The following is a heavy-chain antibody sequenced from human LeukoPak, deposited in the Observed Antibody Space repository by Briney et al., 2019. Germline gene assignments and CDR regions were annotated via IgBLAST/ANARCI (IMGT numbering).Heavy chain of an antibody. CDR3: ANGNRCTSPNCLGYYYYYMDV. CDR2: IRYDGSNK. CDR1: GFTFSSYG. Sequence: GGSLRLSCAASGFTFSSYGMHWVRQAPGKGLEWVAFIRYDGSNKYYADSVKGRFTISRDNSKNTLYLQMNSLRAEDTAVYYCANGNRCTSPNCLGYYYYYMDVWGKGTTVTVSS. D-gene: IGHD2-8*01. J-gene: IGHJ6*03. V-gene: IGHV3-30*02.